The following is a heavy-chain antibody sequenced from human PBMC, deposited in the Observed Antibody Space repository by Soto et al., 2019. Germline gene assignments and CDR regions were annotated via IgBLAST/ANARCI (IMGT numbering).Heavy chain of an antibody. CDR3: ATGGYYYYYGMDV. V-gene: IGHV3-23*01. CDR1: GFTFSSYA. J-gene: IGHJ6*02. CDR2: ISGSGGST. Sequence: GGSLRLSCAASGFTFSSYAMSWVRQAPGKGLEWVSAISGSGGSTYYADSVKGRFTISRDNSKNTLYLQMNSRRAEDTAVYYCATGGYYYYYGMDVWGQGTTVTVSS.